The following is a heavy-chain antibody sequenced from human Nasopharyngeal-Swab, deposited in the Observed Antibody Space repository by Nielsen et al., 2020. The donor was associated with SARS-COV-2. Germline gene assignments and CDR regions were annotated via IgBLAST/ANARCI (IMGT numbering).Heavy chain of an antibody. J-gene: IGHJ4*02. CDR1: GFTFSDYY. V-gene: IGHV3-11*06. CDR2: ISSSSSYT. D-gene: IGHD1-26*01. Sequence: GESLKISCAASGFTFSDYYMSWIRQAPGKGLEWVSYISSSSSYTNYADSVKGRFTISRDNAKNSLYLQMNSLRAEDTAVYYCAREYSGSYLGVDNWGQGTLVTVSS. CDR3: AREYSGSYLGVDN.